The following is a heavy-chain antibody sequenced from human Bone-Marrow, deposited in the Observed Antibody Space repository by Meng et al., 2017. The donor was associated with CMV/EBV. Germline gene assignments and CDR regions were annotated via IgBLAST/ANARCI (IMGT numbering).Heavy chain of an antibody. Sequence: GESLKISCAASGFTFNDYAMHWVRQAPGKGLEWVSLISWDGGSTYYADSVKGRFTISRDNSKNSLYLQMNSLRAEDTALYYCAKVGITFGGVIGGYFDYWGQGTRVTVSS. D-gene: IGHD3-16*02. CDR1: GFTFNDYA. CDR2: ISWDGGST. V-gene: IGHV3-43D*03. CDR3: AKVGITFGGVIGGYFDY. J-gene: IGHJ4*02.